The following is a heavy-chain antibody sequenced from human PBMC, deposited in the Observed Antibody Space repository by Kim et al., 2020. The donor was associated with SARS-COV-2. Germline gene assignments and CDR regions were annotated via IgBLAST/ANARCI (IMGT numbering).Heavy chain of an antibody. J-gene: IGHJ4*02. D-gene: IGHD3-10*01. CDR2: VSGSGDRT. Sequence: GGSLRLSCVVSGFSFNDHALSWVRQAPGKGLEWVAFVSGSGDRTHYAYSVEGRFTISRDNSKNMFYLQMNSLRVEDTALYYCVTGERYYGSGSPNYCFEYWGQGALVTVSS. CDR3: VTGERYYGSGSPNYCFEY. V-gene: IGHV3-23*01. CDR1: GFSFNDHA.